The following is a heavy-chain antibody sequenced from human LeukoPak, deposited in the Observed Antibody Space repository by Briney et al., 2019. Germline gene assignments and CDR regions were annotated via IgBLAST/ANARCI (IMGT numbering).Heavy chain of an antibody. Sequence: GGSLRLSCASSGFTVSSSYMAWVRQAPGKGLEWVSSIYNDGSTVYADSVKGRFTISRDNSKNTLYLQMNSLRGDDTSVYYCAKIDMWNPAYWGQGTLVTVSS. CDR2: IYNDGST. V-gene: IGHV3-66*02. J-gene: IGHJ4*02. CDR1: GFTVSSSY. D-gene: IGHD1-1*01. CDR3: AKIDMWNPAY.